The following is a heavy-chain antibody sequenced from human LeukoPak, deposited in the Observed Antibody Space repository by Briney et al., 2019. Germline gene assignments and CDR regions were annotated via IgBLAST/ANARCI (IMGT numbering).Heavy chain of an antibody. CDR1: GGSISSYY. CDR2: IYNSGST. Sequence: SETLSLTCTVSGGSISSYYWSWIRQPPGKGLEWIGYIYNSGSTSYNPSLKSRVTISVDTSKNQFSLKLSSVTAADTAVYYCARDSVWYSYWGQGTLVTVSS. J-gene: IGHJ4*02. V-gene: IGHV4-59*01. D-gene: IGHD6-19*01. CDR3: ARDSVWYSY.